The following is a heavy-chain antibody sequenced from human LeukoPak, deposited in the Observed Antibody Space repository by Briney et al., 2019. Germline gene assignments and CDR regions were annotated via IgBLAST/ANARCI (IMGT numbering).Heavy chain of an antibody. Sequence: WASVKVSCKASGYTFTGYYMHWVRQAPGQGLEWMGIINPSGGSTSYAQKFQGRVTMTRDTSTSTVYMELSSLRSEDTAVYYCARDPSPSYYYDKGGLDPWGQGTLVTVSS. J-gene: IGHJ5*02. CDR3: ARDPSPSYYYDKGGLDP. D-gene: IGHD3-22*01. CDR1: GYTFTGYY. CDR2: INPSGGST. V-gene: IGHV1-46*01.